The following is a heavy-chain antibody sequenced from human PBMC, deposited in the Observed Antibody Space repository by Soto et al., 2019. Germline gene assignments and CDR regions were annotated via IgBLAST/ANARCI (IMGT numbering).Heavy chain of an antibody. Sequence: VASVKVSCKASGYTFTTYGSSWVRQAPGQGLECVGWISASNGNTHYSQKFQGRVTMTTDTSTSTAYMELRSLTSGDTAVYYCASEPIYYNDGSGYYPLGYWGQGTLVTVSS. J-gene: IGHJ4*02. CDR2: ISASNGNT. CDR1: GYTFTTYG. D-gene: IGHD3-22*01. V-gene: IGHV1-18*04. CDR3: ASEPIYYNDGSGYYPLGY.